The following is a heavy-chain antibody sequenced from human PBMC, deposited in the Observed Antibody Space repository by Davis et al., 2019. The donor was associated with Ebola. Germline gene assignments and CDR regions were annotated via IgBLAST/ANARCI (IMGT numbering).Heavy chain of an antibody. CDR1: GYTFTSYY. CDR2: INHIGGST. D-gene: IGHD3-10*01. J-gene: IGHJ4*02. Sequence: ASVKVSCKASGYTFTSYYMHWVRQAPGQGLEWMGIINHIGGSTSYAQKFQGRVTMTRDTSTSTVYMELSSLRSEDTAVYYCVRYFGSGTWPDYWGQGTLVTVSS. V-gene: IGHV1-46*01. CDR3: VRYFGSGTWPDY.